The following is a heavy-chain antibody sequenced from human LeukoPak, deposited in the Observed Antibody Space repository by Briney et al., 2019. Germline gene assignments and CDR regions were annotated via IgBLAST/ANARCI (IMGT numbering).Heavy chain of an antibody. Sequence: ASVKVSCKASGYTFTSYDINWVRQATGQGLEWMGWMNPNSGNTGYAQKFQGRVTMTRNTSISTAYMELSSLRSEDTAVYYCARGLILRIAPLFDPWGQGTLVTVSS. CDR2: MNPNSGNT. J-gene: IGHJ5*02. D-gene: IGHD2-8*01. CDR1: GYTFTSYD. CDR3: ARGLILRIAPLFDP. V-gene: IGHV1-8*01.